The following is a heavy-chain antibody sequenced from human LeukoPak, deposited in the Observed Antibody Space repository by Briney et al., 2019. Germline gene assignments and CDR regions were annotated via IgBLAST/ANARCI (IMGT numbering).Heavy chain of an antibody. J-gene: IGHJ4*02. V-gene: IGHV1-2*06. Sequence: GASVKVSCKASGYTFTGYYMHWVRQAPGQGLEWMGRINPNSGGTNYAQKFQGRVTMTRDTSISTAYMELSRLGSDDTAVYYCARDVVVVAAATPDFDYWGQGTLVTVSS. D-gene: IGHD2-15*01. CDR2: INPNSGGT. CDR3: ARDVVVVAAATPDFDY. CDR1: GYTFTGYY.